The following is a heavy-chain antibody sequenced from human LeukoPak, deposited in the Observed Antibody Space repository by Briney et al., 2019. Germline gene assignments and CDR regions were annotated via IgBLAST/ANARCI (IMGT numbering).Heavy chain of an antibody. J-gene: IGHJ5*02. D-gene: IGHD3-16*01. Sequence: PSETLSLTCAVSGYSITEGFSWGWIRQPPGQGLEWIASISYYGSTYSKSTLQSRLTISRDTSKNEFSLRLTSVTATDTAVYYCARVGAIPGIDPWGQGTRVTVSS. CDR3: ARVGAIPGIDP. V-gene: IGHV4-38-2*01. CDR1: GYSITEGFS. CDR2: ISYYGST.